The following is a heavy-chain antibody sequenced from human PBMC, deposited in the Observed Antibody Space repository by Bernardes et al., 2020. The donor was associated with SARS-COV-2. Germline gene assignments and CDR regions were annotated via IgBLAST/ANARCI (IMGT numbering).Heavy chain of an antibody. J-gene: IGHJ4*02. V-gene: IGHV3-33*01. D-gene: IGHD2-15*01. CDR3: AREAALFRYFDY. Sequence: GGSLRLSCAASGFTFSSYGMHWVRQAPGKGLEWVAVIWYDGSNKYYADSVKGRFTISRDNSKNTLYLQMNSLRAEDTAVYYCAREAALFRYFDYWGQGTLVTVSS. CDR1: GFTFSSYG. CDR2: IWYDGSNK.